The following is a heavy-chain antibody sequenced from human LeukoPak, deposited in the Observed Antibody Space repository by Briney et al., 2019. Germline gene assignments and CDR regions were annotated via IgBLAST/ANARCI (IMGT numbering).Heavy chain of an antibody. D-gene: IGHD6-19*01. Sequence: PGGSLRLSCAASGFTVSTNYMSWVRQAPGKGLEWVSVIYTGGSTYYTDSVKGRFTISRDNSKNTLYHQMNSLRAEDTAVYYCARNGYTSGWFRGWGQGTLVTVSS. CDR1: GFTVSTNY. CDR2: IYTGGST. CDR3: ARNGYTSGWFRG. V-gene: IGHV3-66*01. J-gene: IGHJ4*02.